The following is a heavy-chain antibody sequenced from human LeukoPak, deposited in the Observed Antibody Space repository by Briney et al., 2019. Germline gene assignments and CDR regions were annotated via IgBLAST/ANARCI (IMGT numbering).Heavy chain of an antibody. CDR3: AKDSYSSGWRY. D-gene: IGHD6-19*01. V-gene: IGHV3-23*01. CDR1: GFTFSSYA. Sequence: GGSLRLSCAASGFTFSSYAMSWVRQAPGKGLEWVSVISGSGGSTYYADSVKGRFTISRDNSKNTLYLQMNSLRAEDTAVYYCAKDSYSSGWRYWGQGTLVTVSS. J-gene: IGHJ4*02. CDR2: ISGSGGST.